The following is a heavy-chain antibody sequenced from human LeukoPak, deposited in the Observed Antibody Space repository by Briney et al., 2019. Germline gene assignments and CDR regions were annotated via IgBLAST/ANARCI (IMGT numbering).Heavy chain of an antibody. CDR2: IYYSGST. V-gene: IGHV4-39*01. D-gene: IGHD2-2*01. Sequence: SETLSLTCTVSGGSISSGSYYWGWIRQPPGKGLEWIGSIYYSGSTYYNPSLKSRVTISVDTSKNQFSLKLSSVTAADTAVYYCARRLSIVVVPAARGWFDPWGQGTLVTVSS. J-gene: IGHJ5*02. CDR1: GGSISSGSYY. CDR3: ARRLSIVVVPAARGWFDP.